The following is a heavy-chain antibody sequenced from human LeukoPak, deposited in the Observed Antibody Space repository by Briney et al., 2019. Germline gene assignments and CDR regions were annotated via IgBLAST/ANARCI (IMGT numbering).Heavy chain of an antibody. V-gene: IGHV3-48*03. J-gene: IGHJ4*02. D-gene: IGHD2-21*01. Sequence: GGSLRLSCAASGFTFSTYEFNWVRQAPGKGLEWVAYIGVGGNSIYYVDSVRGRFTTSRDNAQNSLYLEMNSLRVEDTALYYCARETAHCGGDCFDYWGQGTLVTVSS. CDR2: IGVGGNSI. CDR1: GFTFSTYE. CDR3: ARETAHCGGDCFDY.